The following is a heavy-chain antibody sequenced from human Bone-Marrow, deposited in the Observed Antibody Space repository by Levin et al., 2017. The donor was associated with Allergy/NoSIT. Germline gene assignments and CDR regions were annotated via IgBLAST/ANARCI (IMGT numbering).Heavy chain of an antibody. J-gene: IGHJ6*02. V-gene: IGHV3-23*01. CDR2: ISGSGGST. D-gene: IGHD3-10*01. Sequence: PGGSLRLSCAASGFTFSSYAMSWVRQAPGKGLEWVSAISGSGGSTYYADSVKGRFTISRDNSKNTLYLQMNSLRAEDTAVYYCAKRGIYGSGSYLPHYYYYGMDVWGQGTTVTVSS. CDR1: GFTFSSYA. CDR3: AKRGIYGSGSYLPHYYYYGMDV.